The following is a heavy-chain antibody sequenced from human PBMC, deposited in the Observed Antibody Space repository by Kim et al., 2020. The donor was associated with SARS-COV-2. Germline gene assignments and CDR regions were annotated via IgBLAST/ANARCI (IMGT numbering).Heavy chain of an antibody. D-gene: IGHD3-3*01. CDR2: ITYDGTNE. CDR1: GFTFRSYG. Sequence: GGSLRLSCAASGFTFRSYGMHWVRQAPGKGLEWVAVITYDGTNEYFGDSVKGRFTISRDNSKNSVYLQMNSLRAEDTAVYYCAKDKNAFVEWDDAFDIWG. J-gene: IGHJ3*02. V-gene: IGHV3-30*18. CDR3: AKDKNAFVEWDDAFDI.